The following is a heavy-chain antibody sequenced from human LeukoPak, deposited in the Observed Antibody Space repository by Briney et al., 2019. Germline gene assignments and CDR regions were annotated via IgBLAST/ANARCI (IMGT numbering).Heavy chain of an antibody. Sequence: KASETLSLTCTVSGGSISSSSYYWGWIRQPPGKGLEWIGSIYYSGSTYYNPSLKSRVTISVDTSKNQFSLKLSSVTAADTAVYYCARDKGDYDTSGSLFVFGGQGTLVTVSS. CDR3: ARDKGDYDTSGSLFVF. V-gene: IGHV4-39*02. CDR2: IYYSGST. CDR1: GGSISSSSYY. J-gene: IGHJ4*02. D-gene: IGHD3-22*01.